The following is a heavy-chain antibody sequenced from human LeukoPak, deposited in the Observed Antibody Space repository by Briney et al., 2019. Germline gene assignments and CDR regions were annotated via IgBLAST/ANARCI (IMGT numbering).Heavy chain of an antibody. CDR3: ARDLGDHLYSLDY. V-gene: IGHV1-3*01. CDR2: INAGNGNT. D-gene: IGHD2-21*02. Sequence: ASVKVSCKASGYTFTSYAMHWVRQAPGQRLEWMGWINAGNGNTKYSQKFQVRVTITGDTSASTAYMELSSLRSEDTAVYYCARDLGDHLYSLDYWGQGTLVTVSS. J-gene: IGHJ4*02. CDR1: GYTFTSYA.